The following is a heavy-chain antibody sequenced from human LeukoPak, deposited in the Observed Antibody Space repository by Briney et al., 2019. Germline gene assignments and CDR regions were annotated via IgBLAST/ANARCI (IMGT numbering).Heavy chain of an antibody. J-gene: IGHJ4*02. CDR3: ARVGSGYDYLDY. CDR1: EGTFSSYA. Sequence: SVKVSCKASEGTFSSYAITWVRQAPGQGLEWMGRIIPIFGIANYAQKFQGRVTITADKSTSTAYMELSSLRSEDTAVYYCARVGSGYDYLDYWGQGTLVTVSS. D-gene: IGHD5-12*01. V-gene: IGHV1-69*04. CDR2: IIPIFGIA.